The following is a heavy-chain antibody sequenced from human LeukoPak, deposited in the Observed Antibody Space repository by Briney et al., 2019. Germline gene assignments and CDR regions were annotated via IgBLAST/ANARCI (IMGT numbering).Heavy chain of an antibody. J-gene: IGHJ6*03. D-gene: IGHD3-10*01. V-gene: IGHV4-34*01. CDR1: GGSFSGYY. Sequence: SETLSLTCAVYGGSFSGYYWSWIRQPPGKGLEWIGEINHSGSTNYNPSLKSRVTISVDTSKNQFSLKLSSVTAADTAVYYCARGRRLVLLWFGAAMDVWGKGTTVTVSS. CDR2: INHSGST. CDR3: ARGRRLVLLWFGAAMDV.